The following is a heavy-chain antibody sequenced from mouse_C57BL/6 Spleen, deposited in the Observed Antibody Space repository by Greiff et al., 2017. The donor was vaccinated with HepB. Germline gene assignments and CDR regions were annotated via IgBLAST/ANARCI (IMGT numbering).Heavy chain of an antibody. CDR2: INPNNGGT. Sequence: EVQLQQSGPELVKPGASVKIPCKASGYTFTDYNMDWVKQSHGKSLEWIGDINPNNGGTIYNQKFKGKATLTVDKSSSTAYMELRSLTSEDTAVYYCARYRAYYYGSSENYFDYWGQGTTLTVSS. V-gene: IGHV1-18*01. D-gene: IGHD1-1*01. J-gene: IGHJ2*01. CDR1: GYTFTDYN. CDR3: ARYRAYYYGSSENYFDY.